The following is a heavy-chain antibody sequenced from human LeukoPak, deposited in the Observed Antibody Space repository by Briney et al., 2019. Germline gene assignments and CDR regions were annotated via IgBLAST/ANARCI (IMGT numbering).Heavy chain of an antibody. D-gene: IGHD3-22*01. CDR2: INPNSGGT. CDR3: ARGYYYDSSGYYSDFDY. Sequence: ASVKVSCTASGYTFTGYYMHWVRQAPGQGLEWMGWINPNSGGTNYAQKFQGWVTMTRDTSISTAYMELSRLRSDDTAVYYCARGYYYDSSGYYSDFDYWGQGTLVTVSS. J-gene: IGHJ4*02. CDR1: GYTFTGYY. V-gene: IGHV1-2*04.